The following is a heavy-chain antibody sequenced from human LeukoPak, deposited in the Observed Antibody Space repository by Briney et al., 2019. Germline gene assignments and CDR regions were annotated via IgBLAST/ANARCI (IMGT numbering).Heavy chain of an antibody. V-gene: IGHV3-23*01. J-gene: IGHJ4*02. CDR3: AKDRGLSGCFDY. CDR2: ISGSGGST. D-gene: IGHD3-10*01. Sequence: PGGSLRLSCAASGFTFSSYAMSGVRQAPGKGLEWVSAISGSGGSTYYADSVKGRFTISRDNSKNTLYLQMNSLRAEDTAVYYCAKDRGLSGCFDYWGRGTLVTVSS. CDR1: GFTFSSYA.